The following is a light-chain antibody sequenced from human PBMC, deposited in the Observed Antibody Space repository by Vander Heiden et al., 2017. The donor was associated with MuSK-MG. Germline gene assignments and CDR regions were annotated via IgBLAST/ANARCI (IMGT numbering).Light chain of an antibody. J-gene: IGLJ2*01. Sequence: QSVLTPPPSVAAAPGQKVTISCSGSSSHIGDNYVSWYQQLPGTAPKLLIYDNNKRPSRIPDRFSGSKSGTSATLGISGLQTGDEADYYCGTWDSSLSAVVFGGGTKLTV. CDR3: GTWDSSLSAVV. V-gene: IGLV1-51*01. CDR2: DNN. CDR1: SSHIGDNY.